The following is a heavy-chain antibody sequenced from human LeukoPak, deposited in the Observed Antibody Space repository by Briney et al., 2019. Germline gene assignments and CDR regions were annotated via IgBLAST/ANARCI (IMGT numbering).Heavy chain of an antibody. CDR2: IYYSGST. D-gene: IGHD4-23*01. Sequence: PSETLSLTCTVSGGSISSSSYYWGWIRQPPGKGLEWIGSIYYSGSTYYNPSLKSRVTISVDTSKNQFSLKLSSVTAADTAVYYCARDSGNLHAFDIWGQGTMVTVSS. J-gene: IGHJ3*02. CDR3: ARDSGNLHAFDI. CDR1: GGSISSSSYY. V-gene: IGHV4-39*07.